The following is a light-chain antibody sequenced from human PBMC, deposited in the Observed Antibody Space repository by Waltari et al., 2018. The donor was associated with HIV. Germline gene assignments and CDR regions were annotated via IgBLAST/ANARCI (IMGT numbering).Light chain of an antibody. CDR2: AAS. CDR3: QQYGSSPRT. CDR1: QSVSSSY. V-gene: IGKV3-20*01. Sequence: EIVLTQSPGTLSLFPGERATLSCRASQSVSSSYLAWYQQKPGPAPRLLIYAASSRATGIPDRFSGSGSGTDFTLTISRLEPGDIAVYYCQQYGSSPRTFGQGTKVEVK. J-gene: IGKJ1*01.